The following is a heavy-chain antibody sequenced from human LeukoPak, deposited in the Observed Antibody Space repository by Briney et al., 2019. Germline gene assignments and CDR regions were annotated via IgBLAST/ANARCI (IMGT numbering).Heavy chain of an antibody. CDR2: ISGSGAST. D-gene: IGHD6-19*01. CDR3: AKVGSGWYFDY. Sequence: GGSLRLSCAASGFTFSSYAMSWVRQAPGKGLGWVSGISGSGASTYYADSVKGRFTISRDSSKNTLYQQVNSLRAEDTAVYYCAKVGSGWYFDYWGQGTPVTVSS. J-gene: IGHJ4*02. V-gene: IGHV3-23*01. CDR1: GFTFSSYA.